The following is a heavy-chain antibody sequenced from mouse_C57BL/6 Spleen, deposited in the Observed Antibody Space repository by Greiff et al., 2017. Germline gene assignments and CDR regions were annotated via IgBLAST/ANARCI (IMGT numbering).Heavy chain of an antibody. V-gene: IGHV1-15*01. Sequence: QVQLQQSGAELVRPGASVTLSCKASGYTFTDYEMHWVKQTPVHGLEWIGAIDPETGGTAYNQKFKGKAILTADKTSSTAYMELRSLTSADSAVYYCTGRGYYSFDYWGQGTTLTVSS. CDR3: TGRGYYSFDY. CDR2: IDPETGGT. CDR1: GYTFTDYE. J-gene: IGHJ2*01.